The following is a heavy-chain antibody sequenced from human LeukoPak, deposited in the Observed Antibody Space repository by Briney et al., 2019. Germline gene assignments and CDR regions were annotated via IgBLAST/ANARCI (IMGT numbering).Heavy chain of an antibody. J-gene: IGHJ6*02. D-gene: IGHD3-10*01. CDR3: ARCPPYYYYGSGETPPDYYYYGMDV. V-gene: IGHV1-69*13. CDR2: IIPIFGTA. CDR1: GGTFSSYA. Sequence: SVKVSCKASGGTFSSYAISWVRQAPGQGREWMGGIIPIFGTANYAQKFQGRVTITADESTSTAYMELSSLRSQDTAVYYCARCPPYYYYGSGETPPDYYYYGMDVWGQGTTVTVSS.